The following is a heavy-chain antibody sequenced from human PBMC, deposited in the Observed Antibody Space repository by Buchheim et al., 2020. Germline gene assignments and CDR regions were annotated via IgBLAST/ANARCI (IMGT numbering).Heavy chain of an antibody. CDR2: IYYSGST. D-gene: IGHD6-6*01. CDR3: ARAEEPWYSSSSPRYWYFDL. CDR1: GGSISSYY. J-gene: IGHJ2*01. Sequence: QVQLQESGPGLVKPSETLSLTCTVSGGSISSYYWSWIRQPPGKGLEWIGYIYYSGSTNYNPSLKSRVTISVDTSKNQFSLKLSSVTAADTAVYYCARAEEPWYSSSSPRYWYFDLWGRGTL. V-gene: IGHV4-59*01.